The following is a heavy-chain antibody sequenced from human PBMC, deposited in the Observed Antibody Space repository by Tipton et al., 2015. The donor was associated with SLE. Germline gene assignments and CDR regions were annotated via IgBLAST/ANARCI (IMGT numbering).Heavy chain of an antibody. CDR2: INHSGST. CDR3: ARHRATVNPSFWYFDL. Sequence: TLSLTCAVYGGSFSGYYWSWIRQPPGKGLECIGEINHSGSTNYNPSLKSRVTISVDTSKNQFSLKLSSVTAADTAVYYCARHRATVNPSFWYFDLWGRGTLVTVSS. CDR1: GGSFSGYY. J-gene: IGHJ2*01. V-gene: IGHV4-34*01. D-gene: IGHD4-11*01.